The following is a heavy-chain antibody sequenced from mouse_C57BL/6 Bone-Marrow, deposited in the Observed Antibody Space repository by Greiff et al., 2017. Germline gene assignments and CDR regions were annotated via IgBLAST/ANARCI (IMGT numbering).Heavy chain of an antibody. J-gene: IGHJ4*01. CDR3: ARYTGDSMDY. CDR2: ISYSGST. CDR1: GYSITSDY. Sequence: EVQLQQSGPGLAKPSQTLSLTCSVSGYSITSDYWNWIRQFPGNKLEYMGYISYSGSTYYNPHLKSRITITRDTSKNQYYLHLKTVTAEDTATYYCARYTGDSMDYWGQGTSLTGSS. V-gene: IGHV3-8*01.